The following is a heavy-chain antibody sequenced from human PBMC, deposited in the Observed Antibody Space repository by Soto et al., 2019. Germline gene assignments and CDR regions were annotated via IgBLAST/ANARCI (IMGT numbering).Heavy chain of an antibody. J-gene: IGHJ4*02. V-gene: IGHV3-23*01. D-gene: IGHD6-6*01. CDR3: AKNWDTTSSSSSH. CDR2: ISGTGGST. CDR1: GFTFSTYA. Sequence: EVQLLESGGGLVQPGGSLRLSCAASGFTFSTYAMSWVRQAPGKGLEWVSAISGTGGSTYYADSVKGRFTISRDNSKDTLYLQMNSLRAEHTALYYCAKNWDTTSSSSSHWGQRTLVTVSS.